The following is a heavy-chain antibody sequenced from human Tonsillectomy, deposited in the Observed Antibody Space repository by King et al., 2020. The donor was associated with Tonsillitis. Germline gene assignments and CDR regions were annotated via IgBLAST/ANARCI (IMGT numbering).Heavy chain of an antibody. CDR2: IDPADSHT. V-gene: IGHV5-10-1*03. CDR1: GYNFANYW. D-gene: IGHD4-17*01. Sequence: QLVQSGAEVKKPGESLKISCQGSGYNFANYWISWVRQMPGRGLEWMGRIDPADSHTTYSPSFQGHVTFSADKAISTAFLQWTSLKASDTAMYYCAYYGASDAFDFWGQGTMVIVSS. CDR3: AYYGASDAFDF. J-gene: IGHJ3*01.